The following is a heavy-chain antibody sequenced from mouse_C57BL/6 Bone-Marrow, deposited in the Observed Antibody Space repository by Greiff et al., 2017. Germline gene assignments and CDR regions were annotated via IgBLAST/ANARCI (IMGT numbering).Heavy chain of an antibody. Sequence: QVQLQQPGAELVKPGASVKMSCKASGYTFTSYWITWVKQRPGQGLEWIGDIYPGSGSTNYNEKFKSKATLTVDTSSSTAYMQLSSLTSEDSAVYYGAKDITTVVAPDEDYWGQGTTLTVSS. V-gene: IGHV1-55*01. D-gene: IGHD1-1*01. CDR1: GYTFTSYW. CDR3: AKDITTVVAPDEDY. J-gene: IGHJ2*01. CDR2: IYPGSGST.